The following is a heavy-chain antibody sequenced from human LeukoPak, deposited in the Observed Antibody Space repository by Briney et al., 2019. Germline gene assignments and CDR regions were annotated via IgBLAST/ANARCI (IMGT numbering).Heavy chain of an antibody. CDR3: ARCDYDSGAYSHDN. CDR2: INPKSGGT. Sequence: ASVKVSCKASGYTFTGYYMHWVRQAPGQGLEWMGWINPKSGGTNYAQKFLGRVTMTRDMSISAAHMELSRLRSDDTAVYYCARCDYDSGAYSHDNWGQGTLVTVSS. CDR1: GYTFTGYY. V-gene: IGHV1-2*02. J-gene: IGHJ4*02. D-gene: IGHD3-22*01.